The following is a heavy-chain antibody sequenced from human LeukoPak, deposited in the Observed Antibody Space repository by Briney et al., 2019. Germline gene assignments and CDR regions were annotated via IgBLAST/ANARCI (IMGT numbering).Heavy chain of an antibody. Sequence: GESLRLSCAASGFSFTTYWMSRVRQTPGKGLEWVANINQDETEKYYVDSVKGRFTISRDNGKNSLYLQMNSLRVEDTAVYYCAKRMYYYDSSNYFPGPPDDYWGQGTLVTVSS. CDR2: INQDETEK. V-gene: IGHV3-7*03. CDR1: GFSFTTYW. J-gene: IGHJ4*02. CDR3: AKRMYYYDSSNYFPGPPDDY. D-gene: IGHD3-22*01.